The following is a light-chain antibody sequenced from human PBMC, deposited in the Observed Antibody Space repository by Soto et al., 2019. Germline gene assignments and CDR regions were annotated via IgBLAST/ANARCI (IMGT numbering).Light chain of an antibody. V-gene: IGKV3-11*01. J-gene: IGKJ2*01. CDR2: DTS. Sequence: EIVLTQSPVTLSLSPGERATLSCRASQSVSSYLAWYQQKPGQAPRLLIYDTSNRATGIPARFSGSGSGTDFTLTISSLEPEDFAVYYCQQRSNWPRTYTFGQGTKLEIK. CDR1: QSVSSY. CDR3: QQRSNWPRTYT.